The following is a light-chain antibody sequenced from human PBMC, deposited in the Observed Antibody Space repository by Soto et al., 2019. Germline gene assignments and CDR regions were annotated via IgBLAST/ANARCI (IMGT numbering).Light chain of an antibody. J-gene: IGLJ2*01. CDR2: VGTGGIVG. CDR3: GADHGSGSYFVVV. Sequence: QSVLTQPPSASASLGASVTLTCTLSSGYSNYKVDWYQQRPGKGPRFVMRVGTGGIVGSRGDGIPDRFSVLGSGQNRYLTIKNIQEEDESDYHCGADHGSGSYFVVVFGGGTKLTVL. V-gene: IGLV9-49*03. CDR1: SGYSNYK.